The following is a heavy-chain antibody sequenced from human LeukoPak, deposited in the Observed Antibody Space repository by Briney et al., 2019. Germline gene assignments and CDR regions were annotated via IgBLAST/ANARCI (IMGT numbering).Heavy chain of an antibody. J-gene: IGHJ4*02. CDR3: ARDRCTSTTCYLFDY. CDR1: GFAFSTYS. CDR2: ISSSSSTI. D-gene: IGHD2/OR15-2a*01. V-gene: IGHV3-48*01. Sequence: GGSLRLSCAASGFAFSTYSIDWVRQAPGKGLEWLSYISSSSSTIYYADSVKGRFTISRDNSKNTLYLEMNSLRCEDTAVYYCARDRCTSTTCYLFDYWGQGTLVIVSS.